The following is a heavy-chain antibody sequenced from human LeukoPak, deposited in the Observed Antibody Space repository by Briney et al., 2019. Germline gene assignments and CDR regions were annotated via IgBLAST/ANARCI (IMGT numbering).Heavy chain of an antibody. V-gene: IGHV3-48*04. D-gene: IGHD4-17*01. CDR3: ARDVTYYGADWFDP. CDR1: GFTFSSYG. CDR2: ISSTASTI. Sequence: GGSLRLSCAASGFTFSSYGMSWVRQAPGKGLEWVSYISSTASTIYYADSVKGRFTISRDNANNSLFLQMNSLRAEDTAVYYCARDVTYYGADWFDPWGQGTLVTVSS. J-gene: IGHJ5*02.